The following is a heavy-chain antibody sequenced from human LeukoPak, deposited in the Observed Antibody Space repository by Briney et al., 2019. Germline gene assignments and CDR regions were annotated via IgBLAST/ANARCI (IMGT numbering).Heavy chain of an antibody. CDR1: GFTFSSYA. CDR2: ISGSGGST. D-gene: IGHD6-19*01. V-gene: IGHV3-23*01. J-gene: IGHJ6*03. Sequence: GGSLRLSCAASGFTFSSYAMSWVRQAPGKGLEWVSAISGSGGSTYYADSVKGRFTISRDNSKNTLYLQMNSLRAEDTAVYYCAKTLHSGWYFYYYMDVWGKGTTVTVSS. CDR3: AKTLHSGWYFYYYMDV.